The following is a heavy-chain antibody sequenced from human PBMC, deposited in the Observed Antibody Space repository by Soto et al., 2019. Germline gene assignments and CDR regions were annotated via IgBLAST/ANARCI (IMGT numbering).Heavy chain of an antibody. CDR1: GGSISSGGYY. CDR2: IYYSGST. CDR3: ARVDGSSGWYEAFYYYYGMDV. V-gene: IGHV4-31*03. Sequence: QVQLQESGPGLVKPSQTLSLTCTVSGGSISSGGYYWSWIRQHPGKGLEWIGYIYYSGSTYYNPSLKSRVTISVDTSKNQFSLKLSSVTAADTAVYYCARVDGSSGWYEAFYYYYGMDVWGHGTTVTVSS. D-gene: IGHD6-19*01. J-gene: IGHJ6*02.